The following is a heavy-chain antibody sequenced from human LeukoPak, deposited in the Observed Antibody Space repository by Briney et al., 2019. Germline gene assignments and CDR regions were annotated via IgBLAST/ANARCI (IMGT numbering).Heavy chain of an antibody. V-gene: IGHV3-48*03. D-gene: IGHD6-6*01. J-gene: IGHJ6*02. CDR3: AREEEYSSSSVGYYYYGMDV. CDR2: ISSSGRTI. Sequence: GGSLRLSCAASRFTFSSYEFNWVRPAPGKGLEWVLSISSSGRTIFYADSVKGRFTISRDNSKNTLYLQMNSLRAEDTAVYYCAREEEYSSSSVGYYYYGMDVWGQGTTVTVSS. CDR1: RFTFSSYE.